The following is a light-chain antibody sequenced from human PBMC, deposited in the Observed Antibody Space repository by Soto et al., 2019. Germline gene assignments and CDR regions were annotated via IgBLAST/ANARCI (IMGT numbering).Light chain of an antibody. CDR1: QSLTSTY. V-gene: IGKV3-20*01. CDR2: DAS. J-gene: IGKJ1*01. Sequence: EIVLTQSPGTLSLSPGGRATLSCRASQSLTSTYLAWYQQKPGQAPGLVIYDASSRATGIPDRFSGSGSGTDFTLTISRLEPEDFAVYYCQQYGDSPRTFGQGTKVEV. CDR3: QQYGDSPRT.